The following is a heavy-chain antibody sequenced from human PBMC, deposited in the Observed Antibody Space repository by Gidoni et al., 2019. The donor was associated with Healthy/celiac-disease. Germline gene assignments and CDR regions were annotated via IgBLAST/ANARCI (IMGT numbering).Heavy chain of an antibody. J-gene: IGHJ4*02. CDR2: ISGDGGTT. CDR1: GFTFSNYA. Sequence: EVQLLESGGGLVQPGGSLRLSCAASGFTFSNYAMSWVRQAPGKGLEWVSSISGDGGTTSHADSVKGRFTISRDNSKHTLYLQMNSLRAEDTAVYYCAKDGGSYYDFWSGYYTGDYWGQGTLVTVSS. CDR3: AKDGGSYYDFWSGYYTGDY. V-gene: IGHV3-23*01. D-gene: IGHD3-3*01.